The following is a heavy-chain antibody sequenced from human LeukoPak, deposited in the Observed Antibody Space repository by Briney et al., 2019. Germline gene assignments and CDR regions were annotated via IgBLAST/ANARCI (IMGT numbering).Heavy chain of an antibody. Sequence: PGGSLRLSCAASGFTFSTYAMSWVRQAPGKGLEWVSAITGSGGSTFYAASVKGRFTISRDNSKNTLYLQMNSLRAEDTAVYYCATMAADWFDPWGQGTLVTVSS. CDR1: GFTFSTYA. CDR3: ATMAADWFDP. J-gene: IGHJ5*02. D-gene: IGHD6-13*01. V-gene: IGHV3-23*01. CDR2: ITGSGGST.